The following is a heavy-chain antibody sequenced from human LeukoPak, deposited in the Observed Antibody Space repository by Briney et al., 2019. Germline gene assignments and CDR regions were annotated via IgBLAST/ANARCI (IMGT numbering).Heavy chain of an antibody. CDR2: ISYSGSP. CDR3: ARHFLLRLVSTPLRY. J-gene: IGHJ4*02. D-gene: IGHD5/OR15-5a*01. Sequence: SETLSLTCAVSGDSISSTTYYWAWIRQPPGKGLEWIGSISYSGSPYYTPSLKSRVTMSVDTSKNQFSVNLTSVTAADTATYSCARHFLLRLVSTPLRYWGQGTLVTVSS. CDR1: GDSISSTTYY. V-gene: IGHV4-39*01.